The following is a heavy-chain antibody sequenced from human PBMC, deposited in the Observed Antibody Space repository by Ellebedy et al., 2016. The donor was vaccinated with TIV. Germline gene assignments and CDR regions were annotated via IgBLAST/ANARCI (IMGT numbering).Heavy chain of an antibody. J-gene: IGHJ6*02. Sequence: AASVKVSCKVSVYTLTALSIHWVRQAPGEGLEWVGRFDPEDGETISTQKFQGRVTMTEDTSTDTAYMELSSLRSEDTAAYYCALQWGPSLDVWGQGTAVSVSS. D-gene: IGHD4-11*01. CDR1: VYTLTALS. V-gene: IGHV1-24*01. CDR3: ALQWGPSLDV. CDR2: FDPEDGET.